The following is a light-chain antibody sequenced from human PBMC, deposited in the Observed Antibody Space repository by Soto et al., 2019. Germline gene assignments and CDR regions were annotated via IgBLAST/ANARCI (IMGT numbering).Light chain of an antibody. Sequence: EIVLTQSPGTLSLSPGERAPLSCRASQSVSNNYLAWYQQKPGQAPRLLIYGASTRATGIPARFSGSGSGTEFTLTISSLQSEDFEIYYCQQYNNWPITFGQGTRLEIK. CDR2: GAS. CDR3: QQYNNWPIT. CDR1: QSVSNN. V-gene: IGKV3-15*01. J-gene: IGKJ5*01.